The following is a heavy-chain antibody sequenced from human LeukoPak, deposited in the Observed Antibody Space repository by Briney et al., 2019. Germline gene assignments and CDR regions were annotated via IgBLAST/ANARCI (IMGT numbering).Heavy chain of an antibody. Sequence: GGSLRLSCTASGFTFGDYAMSWVRQAPGKGLEWVGFIRSKAYGGTTEYAASVKGRFTISRDDSKSIAYLQTNSLKTEDTAVYYCTRQRYYYDSSGYYYDFDYWGQGTLVTVSS. CDR3: TRQRYYYDSSGYYYDFDY. CDR1: GFTFGDYA. J-gene: IGHJ4*02. D-gene: IGHD3-22*01. V-gene: IGHV3-49*04. CDR2: IRSKAYGGTT.